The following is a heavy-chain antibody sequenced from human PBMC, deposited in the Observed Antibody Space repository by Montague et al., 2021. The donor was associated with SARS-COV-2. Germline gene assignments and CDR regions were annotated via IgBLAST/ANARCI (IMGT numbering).Heavy chain of an antibody. Sequence: SETLSLTCSVSGGSVTSRTYYWGWIRQPPGKGLEWIGSIYYTGSTYYNPSLKSRVTISIDTSRNHFPLRLTSVTAADTAVYYCARGRQHINMVVVVVTGGESYFDFWGQGTLVAVSS. D-gene: IGHD3-22*01. CDR1: GGSVTSRTYY. J-gene: IGHJ4*02. CDR3: ARGRQHINMVVVVVTGGESYFDF. V-gene: IGHV4-39*02. CDR2: IYYTGST.